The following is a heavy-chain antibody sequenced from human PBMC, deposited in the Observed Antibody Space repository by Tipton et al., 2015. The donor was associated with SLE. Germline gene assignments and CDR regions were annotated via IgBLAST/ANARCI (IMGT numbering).Heavy chain of an antibody. CDR2: ISDSGST. CDR3: VRDWQGYYGSQAFYYYGFYV. J-gene: IGHJ6*02. V-gene: IGHV4-59*01. Sequence: TLSLTCSVAGVSINHYYWSWVRQSPGKGLEWIGSISDSGSTESNPSLKSRVTISRDASKNQVSLKVNSVTAADSALYYCVRDWQGYYGSQAFYYYGFYVWGQGTTVTVS. CDR1: GVSINHYY. D-gene: IGHD3-10*01.